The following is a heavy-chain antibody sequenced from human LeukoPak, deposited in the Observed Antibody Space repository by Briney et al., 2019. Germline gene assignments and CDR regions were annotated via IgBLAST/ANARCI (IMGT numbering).Heavy chain of an antibody. Sequence: GGSLRLSCAASGFTFDDYAMHWVRQAPGKGLEWVSLISGDGGSTYYADSVKGRFTISRDNSKNSLYLQMNSLRTEDTALYYCVKDIEGGIVNYHHGMDVWGQGTTVTVSS. V-gene: IGHV3-43*02. CDR3: VKDIEGGIVNYHHGMDV. D-gene: IGHD2-21*01. CDR2: ISGDGGST. CDR1: GFTFDDYA. J-gene: IGHJ6*02.